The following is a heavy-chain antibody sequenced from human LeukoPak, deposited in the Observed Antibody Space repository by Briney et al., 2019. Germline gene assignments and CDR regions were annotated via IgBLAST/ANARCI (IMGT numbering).Heavy chain of an antibody. CDR1: GFTFRSYA. D-gene: IGHD4-23*01. CDR3: AKAPGFTVVTSFDW. Sequence: PGGSLRLSCEASGFTFRSYAMNWVRQAPGKGLEWVSVISGSGDGTHYADSVKGRFTISRDNSKNTLYLQMNSLRVEDTAVYSCAKAPGFTVVTSFDWRGQGTLVTVSS. J-gene: IGHJ4*02. CDR2: ISGSGDGT. V-gene: IGHV3-23*01.